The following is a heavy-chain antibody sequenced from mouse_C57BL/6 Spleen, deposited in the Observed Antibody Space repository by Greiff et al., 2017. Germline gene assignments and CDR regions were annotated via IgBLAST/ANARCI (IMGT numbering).Heavy chain of an antibody. J-gene: IGHJ2*01. Sequence: QVQLQQSGPELVKPGASVKISCKASGYAFSSSWMNWVKQRPGQGLEWIGRIYPGDGDTNYNEKFKGKATLTADKSSSTAYMQLSSLTSEDSAVYVCAEVDFYSSVRLGYWGQGTTLTVSS. D-gene: IGHD2-5*01. V-gene: IGHV1-82*01. CDR2: IYPGDGDT. CDR3: AEVDFYSSVRLGY. CDR1: GYAFSSSW.